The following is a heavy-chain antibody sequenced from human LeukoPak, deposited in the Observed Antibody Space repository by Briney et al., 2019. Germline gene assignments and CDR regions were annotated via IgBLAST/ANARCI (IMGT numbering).Heavy chain of an antibody. CDR3: ARLSYSSEPYYFDY. V-gene: IGHV5-51*01. Sequence: GESLKISCKGSGYRFTSYCIGWVRQMPGKGLEWMGIIYPGDSDTRYSPSFQGQVTISADKSISTAYLQWSSLKASDTAMYYCARLSYSSEPYYFDYWGQGTLVTVSS. D-gene: IGHD4-11*01. J-gene: IGHJ4*02. CDR2: IYPGDSDT. CDR1: GYRFTSYC.